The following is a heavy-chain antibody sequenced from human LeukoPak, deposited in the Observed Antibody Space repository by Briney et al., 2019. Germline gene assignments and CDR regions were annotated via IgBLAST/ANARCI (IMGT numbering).Heavy chain of an antibody. D-gene: IGHD4-23*01. V-gene: IGHV3-23*01. CDR3: AKKSPDSSGNPAYD. CDR1: GFTFSNYG. J-gene: IGHJ4*02. Sequence: PGGSLRLSCAGAGFTFSNYGMSWVRQAPGKGLEWVSVISRSGTETYHADSVRGRFTISRDNAKNTLYLQMNSLRAEGTAVYYCAKKSPDSSGNPAYDWGQGTQVTVSS. CDR2: ISRSGTET.